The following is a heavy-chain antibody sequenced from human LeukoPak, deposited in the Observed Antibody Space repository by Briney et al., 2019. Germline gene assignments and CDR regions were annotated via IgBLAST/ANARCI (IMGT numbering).Heavy chain of an antibody. V-gene: IGHV3-48*02. CDR1: GFAFSSYN. CDR3: ARRPYSDTSGRLSDV. CDR2: ICSSGSPT. J-gene: IGHJ6*02. Sequence: GGSLRLSCAASGFAFSSYNMNWVRQAPGKGLEWISYICSSGSPTHYADSVGGRFTISRDNAKNSLYLQMNSLRDEDTAVYFCARRPYSDTSGRLSDVWGQGTTVTVSS. D-gene: IGHD3-22*01.